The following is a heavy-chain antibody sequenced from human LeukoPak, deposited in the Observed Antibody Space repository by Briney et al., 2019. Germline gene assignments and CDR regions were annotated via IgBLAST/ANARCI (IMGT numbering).Heavy chain of an antibody. CDR3: ARDRAVAYEYNWFDP. CDR2: INSDGSST. CDR1: GFTFSSYW. Sequence: AGGSLRLSCAASGFTFSSYWMHWVRQAPGKGLVWVSRINSDGSSTSYADSVKGRFTISRDNAKNTLYLQMNSLRAEDTAVYYCARDRAVAYEYNWFDPWGQGTLVTVSS. J-gene: IGHJ5*02. V-gene: IGHV3-74*01. D-gene: IGHD5-12*01.